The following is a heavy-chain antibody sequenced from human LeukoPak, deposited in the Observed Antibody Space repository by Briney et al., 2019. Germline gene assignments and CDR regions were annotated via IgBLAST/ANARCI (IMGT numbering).Heavy chain of an antibody. CDR1: GGSISSYY. CDR3: ASGYSYGIDY. CDR2: IYYSGST. D-gene: IGHD5-18*01. V-gene: IGHV4-59*01. J-gene: IGHJ4*02. Sequence: PSETLSLTCTVSGGSISSYYWSWIRQPPGKGLEWVGDIYYSGSTNYNPSLKSRVTISVDTSKNQFSLKLSSVTAADTAVYYCASGYSYGIDYWGQGTLVTVSS.